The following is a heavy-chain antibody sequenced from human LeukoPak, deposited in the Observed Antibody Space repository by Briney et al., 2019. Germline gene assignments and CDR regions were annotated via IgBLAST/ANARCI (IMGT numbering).Heavy chain of an antibody. CDR1: VGTLSGYY. D-gene: IGHD2-2*02. Sequence: PSETLSLTRAVSVGTLSGYYWTWIRQPRGRGLEWIGEINHSGSTNYNTSLGSRVNLSVDTSKNQFSLKLNSVTAADTAVYYCARGYIVLVPAAIKDAFDIWGRGTMVTVSS. CDR2: INHSGST. CDR3: ARGYIVLVPAAIKDAFDI. V-gene: IGHV4-34*01. J-gene: IGHJ3*02.